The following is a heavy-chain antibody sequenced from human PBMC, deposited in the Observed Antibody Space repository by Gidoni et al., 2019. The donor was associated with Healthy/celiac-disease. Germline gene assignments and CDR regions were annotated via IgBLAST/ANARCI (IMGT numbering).Heavy chain of an antibody. Sequence: QVQLVASGGGVVQPGRSLRLSCAASGFTCSSYGMHWVRKDPGKGLEWVAVIWYDGSKKYYADSVKGRFTSSRDNSKNTLYLQMNSLRAEDTAVYYCAREKGDSLDYWGQGTLVTVSS. CDR3: AREKGDSLDY. CDR1: GFTCSSYG. V-gene: IGHV3-33*01. CDR2: IWYDGSKK. D-gene: IGHD1-26*01. J-gene: IGHJ4*02.